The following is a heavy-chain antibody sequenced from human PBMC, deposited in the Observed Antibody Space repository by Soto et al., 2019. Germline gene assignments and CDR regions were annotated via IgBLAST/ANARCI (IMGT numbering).Heavy chain of an antibody. CDR1: GFTFSSYD. D-gene: IGHD3-22*01. V-gene: IGHV3-30*18. CDR3: AKDYYDSSGYYY. J-gene: IGHJ6*01. CDR2: ISYDGSNK. Sequence: GGSLSSPGAASGFTFSSYDMHWVRQAPGKGLEWVAVISYDGSNKYYADSVKGRFTISRDNSKNTLYLQMNSLRAEDTAVYYCAKDYYDSSGYYY.